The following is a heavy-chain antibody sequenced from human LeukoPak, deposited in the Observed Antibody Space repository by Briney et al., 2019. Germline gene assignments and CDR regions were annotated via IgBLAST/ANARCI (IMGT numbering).Heavy chain of an antibody. Sequence: SETLSLTCAVYGGSFSGHHWSWIRQHPGKGLERIGEINHSGSTNYNPSLKSRVTISVDTSKNQFSLKLSSVTAADTAVYYCARHPPLYGSGSYYNRRGNWLDPWGQGTLVTVSS. CDR2: INHSGST. V-gene: IGHV4-34*01. CDR3: ARHPPLYGSGSYYNRRGNWLDP. D-gene: IGHD3-10*01. CDR1: GGSFSGHH. J-gene: IGHJ5*02.